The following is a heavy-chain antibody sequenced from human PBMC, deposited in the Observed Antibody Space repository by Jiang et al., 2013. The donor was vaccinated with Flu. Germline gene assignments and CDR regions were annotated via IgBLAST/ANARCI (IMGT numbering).Heavy chain of an antibody. CDR2: IYYSGST. D-gene: IGHD4-17*01. J-gene: IGHJ4*02. CDR1: GGSISSSSYY. Sequence: GSGLVKPSETLSLTCTVSGGSISSSSYYWGWIRQPPGKGLEWIGNIYYSGSTYYNPSLKSRVTISVDTSKNQFSLKLSSVTAADTAVYYCASVYGDNPTGWGQGTLVTVSS. CDR3: ASVYGDNPTG. V-gene: IGHV4-39*01.